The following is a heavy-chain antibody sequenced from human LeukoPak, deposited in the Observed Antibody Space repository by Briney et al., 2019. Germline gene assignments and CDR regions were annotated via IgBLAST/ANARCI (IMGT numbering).Heavy chain of an antibody. CDR1: GYSFITYW. J-gene: IGHJ6*03. Sequence: GESLKISCKGSGYSFITYWIGWVRQMPGKGLEWMGIIYPGDSDTRYSPSFQGQVTISVDRSSSTAYLQWSSLKASDTAMYYCARHVRSDYYYMDVWGKGTTVTVSS. CDR2: IYPGDSDT. CDR3: ARHVRSDYYYMDV. V-gene: IGHV5-51*01.